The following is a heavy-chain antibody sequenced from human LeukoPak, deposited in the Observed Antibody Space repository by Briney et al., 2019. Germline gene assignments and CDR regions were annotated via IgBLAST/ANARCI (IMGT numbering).Heavy chain of an antibody. D-gene: IGHD6-13*01. Sequence: SETLSLTCTVSGGSISSYYWSWIRQPPGKGLEWIGYIYYSGSTDYNPSLKSRVTISVDTSKNQFSLKLSSVTAADTAVYYCARGAAGYSSSWLHWFDPWGQGTLVTASS. CDR1: GGSISSYY. J-gene: IGHJ5*02. CDR3: ARGAAGYSSSWLHWFDP. CDR2: IYYSGST. V-gene: IGHV4-59*01.